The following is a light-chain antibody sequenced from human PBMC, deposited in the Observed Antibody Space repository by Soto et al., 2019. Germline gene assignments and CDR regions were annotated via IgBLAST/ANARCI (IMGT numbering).Light chain of an antibody. J-gene: IGKJ5*01. V-gene: IGKV3-15*01. CDR2: DSS. CDR1: QSFTSTS. Sequence: EILLTQXRCTLSXXPXEXTTXXXVASQSFTSTSLAWYQQKPGQAPRLLIYDSSTRATGIPARFSGSESGTEFTLTISSLQSEDFAVYYCHHYHNWPMTFGQGTRLEIK. CDR3: HHYHNWPMT.